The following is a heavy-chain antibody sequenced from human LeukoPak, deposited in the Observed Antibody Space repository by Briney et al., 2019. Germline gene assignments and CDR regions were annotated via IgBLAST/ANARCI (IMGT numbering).Heavy chain of an antibody. Sequence: ASVKVSCKASGYTLTNYAIHWVRQAPGQRLEWMGWFNSDTGNTEYSLKFQGRVTISRDTSANTAHMELNRLRPEDTAVFYCVRGGPNESGWTLDYWGQGTLVTVSS. CDR1: GYTLTNYA. V-gene: IGHV1-3*01. CDR3: VRGGPNESGWTLDY. D-gene: IGHD6-19*01. CDR2: FNSDTGNT. J-gene: IGHJ4*02.